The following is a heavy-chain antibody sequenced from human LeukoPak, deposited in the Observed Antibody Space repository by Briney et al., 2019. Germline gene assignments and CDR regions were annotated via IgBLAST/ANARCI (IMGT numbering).Heavy chain of an antibody. D-gene: IGHD1-26*01. CDR1: GDSISSGDYY. J-gene: IGHJ3*02. V-gene: IGHV4-30-4*01. CDR3: ASSFWELVAFDI. CDR2: IYYSGTT. Sequence: SETLSLTCTVSGDSISSGDYYWSWIRQAPGKGLEWIGCIYYSGTTYYNPSLKSRVTISVDTSKNQFSLKLSSVTAADTAVYYCASSFWELVAFDIWGQGTMVTVSS.